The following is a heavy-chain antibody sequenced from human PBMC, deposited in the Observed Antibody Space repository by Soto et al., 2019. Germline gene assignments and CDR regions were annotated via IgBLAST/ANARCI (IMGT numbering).Heavy chain of an antibody. D-gene: IGHD6-13*01. Sequence: PSETLSLTCTVSGGSISSSSYYWGWIRQPPGKGLEWIGSIYYSGSTYYNPSLKSRVTISVDTSKNQFSLKLSSVTAADTAVYYCAIHTKTISIAAAENFDYWGQGTLVTVSS. V-gene: IGHV4-39*01. J-gene: IGHJ4*02. CDR1: GGSISSSSYY. CDR3: AIHTKTISIAAAENFDY. CDR2: IYYSGST.